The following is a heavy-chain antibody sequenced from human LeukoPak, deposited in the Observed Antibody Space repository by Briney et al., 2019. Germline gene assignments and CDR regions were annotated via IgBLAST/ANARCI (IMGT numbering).Heavy chain of an antibody. V-gene: IGHV1-46*01. CDR3: ARESGVLRGVRACYFDC. Sequence: ASVKVPCKASGYTSTTYYMHWVRQAPGQGLEWMGIINPSGGSTSYAQKFQGRVSMTRDTSTSTVYMELSSLRSEDTAVYFCARESGVLRGVRACYFDCWGQGTLVTVSS. J-gene: IGHJ4*02. CDR1: GYTSTTYY. D-gene: IGHD3-10*01. CDR2: INPSGGST.